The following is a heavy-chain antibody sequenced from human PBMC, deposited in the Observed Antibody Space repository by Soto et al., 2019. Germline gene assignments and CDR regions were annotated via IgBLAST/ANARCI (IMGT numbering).Heavy chain of an antibody. V-gene: IGHV4-59*13. CDR3: GRDRPRGSGGYVPYYYYDMAV. D-gene: IGHD3-10*01. CDR1: GGSISSYY. Sequence: SETLSLTCTVSGGSISSYYWSWVRQPPVNGLEWIGYIYYSGSTNYSPSLKSRVTISVDTSKNQFSLKLTSVTAAGGAVYYCGRDRPRGSGGYVPYYYYDMAVGGQGTTVTVPS. CDR2: IYYSGST. J-gene: IGHJ6*02.